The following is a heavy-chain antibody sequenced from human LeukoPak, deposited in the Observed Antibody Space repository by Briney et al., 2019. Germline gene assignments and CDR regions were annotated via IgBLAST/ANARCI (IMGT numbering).Heavy chain of an antibody. J-gene: IGHJ3*02. V-gene: IGHV3-23*01. CDR1: GFTFSSYA. Sequence: SGGSLRLSCAASGFTFSSYAMSWVRQAPGKGLEWVSAISGSGGSTYYADSVKGRFTISRDNSKNTLYLQMNSLRAEDTAVYYCAKDGDYDFWSGPIDAFDIWGQGTMVTVSS. D-gene: IGHD3-3*01. CDR2: ISGSGGST. CDR3: AKDGDYDFWSGPIDAFDI.